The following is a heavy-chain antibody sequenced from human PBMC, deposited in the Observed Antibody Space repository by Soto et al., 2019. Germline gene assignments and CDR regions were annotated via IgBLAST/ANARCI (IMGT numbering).Heavy chain of an antibody. CDR2: ISYDGSDK. CDR3: ARDYYKYYDSSGYYRSPAY. V-gene: IGHV3-30*19. Sequence: SGFTVSSNYMSWVRQAPRKGLEWVALISYDGSDKDYADSVKGRFTISRDNSRNTLFLQMNSLRAEDTAVYYCARDYYKYYDSSGYYRSPAYWGQGTLVTVSS. D-gene: IGHD3-22*01. J-gene: IGHJ4*02. CDR1: GFTVSSNY.